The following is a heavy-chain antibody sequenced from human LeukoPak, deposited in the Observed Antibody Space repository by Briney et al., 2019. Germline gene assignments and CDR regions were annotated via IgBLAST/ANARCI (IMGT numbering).Heavy chain of an antibody. J-gene: IGHJ4*02. Sequence: GGSLRLSCAASRFTFNTYWMHWVRQAPGKGLVWVSRINSDGSSTSYADSVKGRFTISRDNAKNTLYLQMNSLRAEDTAVYYCARTMGFFVVVPAAPDYWGQGTLVTVSS. CDR1: RFTFNTYW. CDR2: INSDGSST. V-gene: IGHV3-74*01. D-gene: IGHD2-2*01. CDR3: ARTMGFFVVVPAAPDY.